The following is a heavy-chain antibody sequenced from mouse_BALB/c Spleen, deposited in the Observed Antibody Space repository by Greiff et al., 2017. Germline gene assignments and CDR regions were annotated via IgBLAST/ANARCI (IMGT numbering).Heavy chain of an antibody. V-gene: IGHV1S29*02. CDR1: GYTFTDYN. Sequence: VQLQQSGPELVKPGASVKISCKASGYTFTDYNMHWVKQSHGKSLEWIGYIYPYNGGTGYNQKFKSKATLTVDNSSSTAYMELRSLTSEDSAVYYCARGDYYGYRYFDVWGAVTTVTVSS. CDR3: ARGDYYGYRYFDV. D-gene: IGHD1-1*01. CDR2: IYPYNGGT. J-gene: IGHJ1*01.